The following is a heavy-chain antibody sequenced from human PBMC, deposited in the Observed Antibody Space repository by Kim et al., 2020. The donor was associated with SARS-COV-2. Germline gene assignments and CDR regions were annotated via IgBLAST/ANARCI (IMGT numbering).Heavy chain of an antibody. CDR3: ARHCSSTSCYNAFDI. CDR2: IYYSGST. J-gene: IGHJ3*02. V-gene: IGHV4-61*01. CDR1: GGSVSSGSYY. D-gene: IGHD2-2*02. Sequence: SETLSLTCTVSGGSVSSGSYYWSWIRQPPGKGLEWIGYIYYSGSTNYNPSLKSRVTISVDTSKNQFSLKLSSVTAADTAVYYCARHCSSTSCYNAFDIWG.